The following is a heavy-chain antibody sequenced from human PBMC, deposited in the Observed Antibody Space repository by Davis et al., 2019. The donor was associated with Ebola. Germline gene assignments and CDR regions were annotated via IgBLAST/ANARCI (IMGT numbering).Heavy chain of an antibody. J-gene: IGHJ4*02. CDR2: ISYDGSNK. CDR1: GFTFSSYG. D-gene: IGHD2-15*01. Sequence: GESLKISCAASGFTFSSYGMHWVRQAPGKGLEWVAVISYDGSNKYYADSVKGRFTISRDNSKNTLYLQMNSLRAEDTAVYYCARGMVVAAFDYWGQGTLVTVSS. CDR3: ARGMVVAAFDY. V-gene: IGHV3-30*19.